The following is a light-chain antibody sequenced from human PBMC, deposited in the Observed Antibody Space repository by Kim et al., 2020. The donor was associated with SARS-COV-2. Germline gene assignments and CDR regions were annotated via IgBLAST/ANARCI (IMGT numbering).Light chain of an antibody. CDR3: LLNYGGPWV. V-gene: IGLV7-43*01. CDR2: RTS. J-gene: IGLJ3*02. Sequence: QAVVTQEPSLTVSPGGTVTRTCASSTGAVTSAHNANWFQQKPGQAPRALIHRTSNRHSWTPARFSGSLLGDKAALTLSRVQPEDEADYYCLLNYGGPWVFGGGTQLTVL. CDR1: TGAVTSAHN.